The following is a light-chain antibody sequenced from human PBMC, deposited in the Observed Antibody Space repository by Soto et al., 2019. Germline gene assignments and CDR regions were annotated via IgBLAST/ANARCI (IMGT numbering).Light chain of an antibody. J-gene: IGKJ1*01. V-gene: IGKV3-20*01. CDR1: QSASSRF. CDR3: QQYGDSPWT. CDR2: AAS. Sequence: EIVLTQSPGTLSLSPGERATLSCRASQSASSRFFAWYQQKAGQPPRLLIYAASTRATGIPDRFSGSGSGTDFTLTISRLEPEDFAMYYCQQYGDSPWTFGQGTKVEIK.